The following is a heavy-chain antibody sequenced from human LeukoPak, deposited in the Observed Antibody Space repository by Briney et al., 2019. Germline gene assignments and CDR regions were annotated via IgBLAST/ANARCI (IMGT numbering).Heavy chain of an antibody. CDR1: GGSISSGDYY. J-gene: IGHJ4*02. D-gene: IGHD3-3*01. CDR3: ARVYDFWSGYYPFDY. CDR2: IYYSGST. Sequence: PSQTLSLTCTVSGGSISSGDYYWSGIRQPPGKGLEGIGYIYYSGSTYYNPSLKSRVTISVDTSKNQFSLKLSSVTAADTAVYYCARVYDFWSGYYPFDYWGQGTLVTVSS. V-gene: IGHV4-30-4*08.